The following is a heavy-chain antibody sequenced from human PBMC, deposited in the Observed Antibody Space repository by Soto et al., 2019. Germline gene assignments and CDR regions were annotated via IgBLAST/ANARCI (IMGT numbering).Heavy chain of an antibody. V-gene: IGHV4-34*01. Sequence: SETLSLTCAVYGASLSDNYCNWLRQPPGKGLEWIGEINHSGNTNYNPSLRSRVTISIDTSKNQLSLNLRSVSAADTAVYYCARRRGEFGAWGQGTPVTVSS. CDR3: ARRRGEFGA. CDR1: GASLSDNY. CDR2: INHSGNT. J-gene: IGHJ5*02. D-gene: IGHD2-21*01.